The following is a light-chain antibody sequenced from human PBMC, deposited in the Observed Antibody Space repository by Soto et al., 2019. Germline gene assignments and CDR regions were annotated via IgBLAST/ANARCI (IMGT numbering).Light chain of an antibody. J-gene: IGLJ2*01. CDR2: EVS. CDR1: SSDIGAYNY. Sequence: QSALTQPASVSGSPGQSITISCTGTSSDIGAYNYVSLYQHHPGKAPKFMMYEVSYRPSGVSNRFSGSKSGNTASLTISGLQAEDEADYYCSSYTSTSTVLFGGGTKLTVL. CDR3: SSYTSTSTVL. V-gene: IGLV2-14*01.